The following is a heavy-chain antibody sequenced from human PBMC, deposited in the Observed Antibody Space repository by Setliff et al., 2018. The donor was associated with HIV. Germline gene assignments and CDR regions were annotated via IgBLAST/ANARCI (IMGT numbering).Heavy chain of an antibody. CDR3: ARQVPFSCCGTGCFDDY. D-gene: IGHD2-2*01. J-gene: IGHJ4*02. Sequence: PSETLSLTCAVSGYSISSGYYWGWIRQPPGKGLEWIGSFYRSGHTYYNPSLNSRATVSVDTSKNQLSLKPTSVTAADTAVYYCARQVPFSCCGTGCFDDYWGQGTLVTV. CDR2: FYRSGHT. V-gene: IGHV4-38-2*01. CDR1: GYSISSGYY.